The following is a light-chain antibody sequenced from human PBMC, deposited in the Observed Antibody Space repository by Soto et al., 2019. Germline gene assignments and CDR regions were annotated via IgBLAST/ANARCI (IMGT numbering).Light chain of an antibody. Sequence: EIVLTQSPGTLSLSPGEKATPPCGASQSVSSNYLAWYQQKPGRAPRLLIYGASSRATGIPDRFSGSGSGTDFSLTISRLEPEDFAVYYCQQYGSSPLTFGGGTKVDIK. CDR3: QQYGSSPLT. J-gene: IGKJ4*01. CDR1: QSVSSNY. V-gene: IGKV3-20*01. CDR2: GAS.